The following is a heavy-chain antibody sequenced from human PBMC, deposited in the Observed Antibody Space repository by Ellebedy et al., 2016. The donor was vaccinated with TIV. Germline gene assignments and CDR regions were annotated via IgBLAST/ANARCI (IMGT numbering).Heavy chain of an antibody. V-gene: IGHV2-5*02. Sequence: SGPTLVKPTQTLTLTCTFSGFSLSTSGVGVGWIRQPPGKALEWLALIYWDDDKRYSPSLKSRLTITKDTSKNQVVLTMTNMDPVDTATYYCAHRGVILTGSYAFDIWGQGTMVTVSS. CDR2: IYWDDDK. J-gene: IGHJ3*02. CDR1: GFSLSTSGVG. CDR3: AHRGVILTGSYAFDI. D-gene: IGHD3-9*01.